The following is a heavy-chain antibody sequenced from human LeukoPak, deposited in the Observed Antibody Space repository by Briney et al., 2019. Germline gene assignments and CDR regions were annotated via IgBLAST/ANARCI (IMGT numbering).Heavy chain of an antibody. D-gene: IGHD3-16*01. CDR2: INHSGST. V-gene: IGHV4-34*01. CDR1: GGSFSGYY. CDR3: ARGVMSDY. Sequence: SETLSLTCAVCGGSFSGYYWSWIRQPPGKGLEWIGEINHSGSTNYNPSLKSRVTISVDTSKNQFSLKLSSVTAADTAVYHCARGVMSDYWGQGTLVTVSS. J-gene: IGHJ4*02.